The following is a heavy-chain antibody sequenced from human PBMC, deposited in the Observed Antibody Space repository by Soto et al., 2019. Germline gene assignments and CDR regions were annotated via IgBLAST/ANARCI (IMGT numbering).Heavy chain of an antibody. J-gene: IGHJ3*02. CDR1: GFTFSSYA. CDR2: ISGSGGST. Sequence: GGSLSLSCAASGFTFSSYAMSWVRQAPGKGLEWVSAISGSGGSTYYADSVKGRFTISRDNSKNTLYLQMNSLRAEDTAVYYCAKDRSPRHIVVVVAATLGAFDIWGQGTMVTVS. D-gene: IGHD2-15*01. CDR3: AKDRSPRHIVVVVAATLGAFDI. V-gene: IGHV3-23*01.